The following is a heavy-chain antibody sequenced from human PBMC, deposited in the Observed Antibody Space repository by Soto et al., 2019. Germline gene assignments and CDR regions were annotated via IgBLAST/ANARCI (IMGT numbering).Heavy chain of an antibody. CDR2: MNPGSGDT. Sequence: GASVKGSCKASGYSFTNNDVSWVRRATGQGLEWMGWMNPGSGDTGYAQKFQGRVTMTRDISIATAYMELSSLRSDDTAIYYCARMETFGSLNWFDPWGQGTLVTVS. J-gene: IGHJ5*02. D-gene: IGHD3-16*01. CDR3: ARMETFGSLNWFDP. V-gene: IGHV1-8*01. CDR1: GYSFTNND.